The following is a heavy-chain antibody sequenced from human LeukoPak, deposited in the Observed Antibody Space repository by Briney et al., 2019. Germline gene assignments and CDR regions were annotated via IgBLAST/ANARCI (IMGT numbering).Heavy chain of an antibody. J-gene: IGHJ4*02. CDR2: IYYSGST. D-gene: IGHD3-10*01. V-gene: IGHV4-59*08. CDR1: GGSISSYY. CDR3: ARQGGSGKSDY. Sequence: SETLSLTCTVSGGSISSYYWSWIRQPPGKGLEWIGYIYYSGSTNYNPSLKSRATISVDTSKNQFSLKLSSVTAADTAVYYCARQGGSGKSDYWGQGTLVTVSS.